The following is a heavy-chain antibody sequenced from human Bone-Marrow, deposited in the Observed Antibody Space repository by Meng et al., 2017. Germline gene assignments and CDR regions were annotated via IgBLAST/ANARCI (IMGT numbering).Heavy chain of an antibody. J-gene: IGHJ4*02. Sequence: GESLKISCAASGFTFTCCALHWVRQAPGKGLEWVTAISYDGSDKYYADSVKGRFTISRDNSKNTVYLQMNSLRAEDTAVYYCARNGVTEFFDYWGQGTVVTVFS. CDR3: ARNGVTEFFDY. CDR1: GFTFTCCA. CDR2: ISYDGSDK. V-gene: IGHV3-30*04. D-gene: IGHD2-21*02.